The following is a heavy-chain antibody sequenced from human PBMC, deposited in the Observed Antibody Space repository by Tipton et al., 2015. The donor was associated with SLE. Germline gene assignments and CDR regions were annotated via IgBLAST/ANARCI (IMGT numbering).Heavy chain of an antibody. CDR3: VTRAWLDY. Sequence: SLRLSCVASGFSFRSLWMSWVRQAPGKGLELVANINEDGSETHYVDSVKGRFTISRDNAKNSLYLQMDNLRVEDTSTYYCVTRAWLDYWGQGTLVTVPS. J-gene: IGHJ4*02. D-gene: IGHD6-19*01. V-gene: IGHV3-7*01. CDR2: INEDGSET. CDR1: GFSFRSLW.